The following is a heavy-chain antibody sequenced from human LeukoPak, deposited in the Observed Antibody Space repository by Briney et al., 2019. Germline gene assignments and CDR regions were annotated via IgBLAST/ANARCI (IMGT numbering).Heavy chain of an antibody. CDR2: INLNNGGT. J-gene: IGHJ6*02. Sequence: ASVKVSCKASGYTFTAYYMHWVRQAPGQGLEWMGWINLNNGGTNYAQKLQGWVTMTRDTSISTAYMELSRLRSDDTAVYYCARGRGQLYYSLPDPAHGMDVWGQGTTVTVSS. CDR3: ARGRGQLYYSLPDPAHGMDV. D-gene: IGHD1-26*01. V-gene: IGHV1-2*04. CDR1: GYTFTAYY.